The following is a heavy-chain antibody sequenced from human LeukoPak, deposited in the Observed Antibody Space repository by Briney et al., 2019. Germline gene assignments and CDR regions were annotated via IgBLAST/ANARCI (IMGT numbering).Heavy chain of an antibody. Sequence: PGGSLRLSCAASGFTFSSYWMSWVRQAPGKGLEWVANIKKDGSEKYYVDSVKGRFTISRDNAKNSLYLQMNSLRPEDTALYYCAKDMGYSAITVAGTVTVGRAFDIWGQGTMVTVSS. D-gene: IGHD6-19*01. J-gene: IGHJ3*02. V-gene: IGHV3-7*03. CDR2: IKKDGSEK. CDR3: AKDMGYSAITVAGTVTVGRAFDI. CDR1: GFTFSSYW.